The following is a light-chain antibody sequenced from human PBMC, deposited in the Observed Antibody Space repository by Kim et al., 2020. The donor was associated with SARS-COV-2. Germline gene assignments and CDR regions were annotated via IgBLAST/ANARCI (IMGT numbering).Light chain of an antibody. J-gene: IGLJ1*01. CDR3: GSYSSDTSTV. V-gene: IGLV2-14*03. CDR1: SSDVGGYDY. CDR2: DVT. Sequence: QSALTQPASVSGSPGQSITISCTGTSSDVGGYDYVSWYQQYPGKAPKLIIYDVTHRPSGVSNRFSASKSGNTASLTISGLQAEDEADYYCGSYSSDTSTVFGTGTKVTVL.